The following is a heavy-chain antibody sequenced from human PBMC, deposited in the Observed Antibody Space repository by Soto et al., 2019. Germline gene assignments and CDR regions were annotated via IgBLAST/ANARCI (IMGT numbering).Heavy chain of an antibody. CDR3: ANIRNLVYAHNAY. D-gene: IGHD2-8*01. CDR2: ISYDGSNK. V-gene: IGHV3-30*18. CDR1: GFTFGSYG. J-gene: IGHJ4*02. Sequence: GGSLRLSCAASGFTFGSYGMHWVRQAPGKGLEWVAVISYDGSNKYYADSVRGRFAISRDNSNNMLYLQMNSLRAEDTAVYYCANIRNLVYAHNAYWGQGTLVTVSS.